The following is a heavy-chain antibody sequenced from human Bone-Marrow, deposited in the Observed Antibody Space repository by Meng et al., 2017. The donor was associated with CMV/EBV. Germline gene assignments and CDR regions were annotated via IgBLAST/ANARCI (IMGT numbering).Heavy chain of an antibody. V-gene: IGHV3-30*02. D-gene: IGHD3-10*01. CDR2: IRYDGSNK. CDR3: AKDRGGSGSYEVDY. Sequence: GESLKISCAASGFTFNSYGIHWVRQAPGKGLEWLAFIRYDGSNKYYADSVKGRFTISRDNSKNKLYLQMNSLRAEDTAVYYCAKDRGGSGSYEVDYWGQGTLVTVSS. J-gene: IGHJ4*02. CDR1: GFTFNSYG.